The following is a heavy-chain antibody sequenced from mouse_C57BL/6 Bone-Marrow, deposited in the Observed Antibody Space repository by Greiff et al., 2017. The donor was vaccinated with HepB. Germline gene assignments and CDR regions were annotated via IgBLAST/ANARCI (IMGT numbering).Heavy chain of an antibody. V-gene: IGHV1-82*01. Sequence: QVQLKESGPELVKPGASVKISCKASGYAFSSSWMNWVKQRPGKGLEWIGRIYPGDGDTNYNGKFKGKATLTVDKSSSTAYMQLSSLTSEDSAVYFCAKGITTVVLDYWGQGTTLTVSS. CDR3: AKGITTVVLDY. J-gene: IGHJ2*01. CDR1: GYAFSSSW. D-gene: IGHD1-1*01. CDR2: IYPGDGDT.